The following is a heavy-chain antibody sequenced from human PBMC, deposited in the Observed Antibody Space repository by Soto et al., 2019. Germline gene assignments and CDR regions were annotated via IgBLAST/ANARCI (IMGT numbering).Heavy chain of an antibody. J-gene: IGHJ6*02. D-gene: IGHD6-13*01. CDR2: INHSGST. V-gene: IGHV4-34*01. CDR1: GGSFSGYY. CDR3: ARDLGAAAPYYYGMDV. Sequence: KTSETLSLTCAVYGGSFSGYYWSWIRQPPGKGLEWIGEINHSGSTNYNPSLKSRVTISVDTSKNQFSLKLSSVTAADTAVYYCARDLGAAAPYYYGMDVWGQGTTVTVSS.